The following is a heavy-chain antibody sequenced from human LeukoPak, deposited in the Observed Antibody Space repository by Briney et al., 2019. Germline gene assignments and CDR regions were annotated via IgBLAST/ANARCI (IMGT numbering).Heavy chain of an antibody. Sequence: SETLSLTCTVSGGSISSSSYYWSWIRQPPGKGLEWIGYIYYSGSTNYNPSLKSRVTISVDTSKNQFSLKLSSVTAADTAVYYCARSLFGYGDYYFDYWGQGTLVTVSS. CDR3: ARSLFGYGDYYFDY. J-gene: IGHJ4*02. D-gene: IGHD4-17*01. CDR1: GGSISSSSYY. V-gene: IGHV4-61*05. CDR2: IYYSGST.